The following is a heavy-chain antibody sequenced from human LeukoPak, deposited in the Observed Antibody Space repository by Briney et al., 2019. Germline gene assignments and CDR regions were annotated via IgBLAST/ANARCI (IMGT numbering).Heavy chain of an antibody. D-gene: IGHD5-24*01. J-gene: IGHJ4*02. CDR3: AKGGARDGYNTGWFTDY. V-gene: IGHV5-51*01. CDR2: IYPGDSDT. Sequence: HGESLKISCKGSGYSFTTYWIGWVRQMPGKGLEWMGIIYPGDSDTRYSPSFQGQVTISADKSISTAYLQWSSLKASDTAMYYCAKGGARDGYNTGWFTDYWGQGTLVTVSS. CDR1: GYSFTTYW.